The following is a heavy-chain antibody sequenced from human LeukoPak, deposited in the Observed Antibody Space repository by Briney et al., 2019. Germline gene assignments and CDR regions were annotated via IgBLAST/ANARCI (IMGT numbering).Heavy chain of an antibody. Sequence: GASVKVSCTASGYTFTSYGISWVRQAPGQGLEWMGWISAYNGNTNYAQMLQGRVTMTTDTSTSTAYMELSGLGSDDTATYYCTRAQSYCTSTSCSADYWGQGTLVTVSS. CDR3: TRAQSYCTSTSCSADY. D-gene: IGHD2-2*01. CDR1: GYTFTSYG. V-gene: IGHV1-18*01. J-gene: IGHJ4*02. CDR2: ISAYNGNT.